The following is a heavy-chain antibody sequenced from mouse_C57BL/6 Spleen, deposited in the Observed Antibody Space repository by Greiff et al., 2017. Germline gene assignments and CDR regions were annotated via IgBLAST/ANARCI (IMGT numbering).Heavy chain of an antibody. V-gene: IGHV1-81*01. J-gene: IGHJ4*01. D-gene: IGHD2-1*01. CDR1: GYTFTSYG. Sequence: QVQLQQSGAELARPGASVKLSCKASGYTFTSYGISWVKQRTGQGLEWIGEIYPRSGNTYYNEKFKGKATLTADKSSSTASMELRSLTSEDSAVYFCARSDSYGNYVGGAMDYWGQGTSVTVSS. CDR3: ARSDSYGNYVGGAMDY. CDR2: IYPRSGNT.